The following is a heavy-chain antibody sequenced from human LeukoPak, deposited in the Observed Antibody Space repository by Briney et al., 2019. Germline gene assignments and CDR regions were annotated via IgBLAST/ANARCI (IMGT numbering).Heavy chain of an antibody. Sequence: GGSLRLSCAASGFTFSSYWMHWVRQAPGKGLVWVSRINSDGSSTSYADSVKGRFTISRDNAKNSLYLQMNSLRAEGTAVYYCARDSSMTTVVTPWSGMDVWGQGTTVTVSS. V-gene: IGHV3-74*01. CDR3: ARDSSMTTVVTPWSGMDV. CDR1: GFTFSSYW. CDR2: INSDGSST. J-gene: IGHJ6*02. D-gene: IGHD4-23*01.